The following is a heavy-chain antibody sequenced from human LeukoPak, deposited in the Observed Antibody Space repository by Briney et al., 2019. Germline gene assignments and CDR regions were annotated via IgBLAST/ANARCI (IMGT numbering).Heavy chain of an antibody. CDR2: IYYSGST. CDR1: GGSISSGDYY. Sequence: PSQTLSLTCTVSGGSISSGDYYWSWIRQPPGKGLEWIGYIYYSGSTYYNPSLKSRVTISVDTSKNQFSLKLSSVTAADTAVYYCARDSVPHDAEYFQHWGQGTLVTVSS. J-gene: IGHJ1*01. V-gene: IGHV4-30-4*01. CDR3: ARDSVPHDAEYFQH.